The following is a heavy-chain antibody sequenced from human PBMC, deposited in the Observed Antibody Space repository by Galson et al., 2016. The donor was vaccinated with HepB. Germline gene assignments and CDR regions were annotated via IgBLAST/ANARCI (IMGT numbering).Heavy chain of an antibody. CDR2: IIPVFRTP. J-gene: IGHJ4*02. V-gene: IGHV1-69*13. CDR3: ARTTTTYFYGSRTYGHLDY. D-gene: IGHD3-10*01. Sequence: SVKVSCKASGGTFSSYAISWVRQAPGQGLEWMGGIIPVFRTPNYPQKFQGRVTVTADESTSTAYTELSSLRSDDTAVYYCARTTTTYFYGSRTYGHLDYWGQGTLVTVSS. CDR1: GGTFSSYA.